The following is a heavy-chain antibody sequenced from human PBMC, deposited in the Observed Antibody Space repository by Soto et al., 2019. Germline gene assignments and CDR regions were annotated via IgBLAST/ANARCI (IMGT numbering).Heavy chain of an antibody. CDR3: AKDLYCSGGSCYKSVDYYFDY. Sequence: GGSLRLSCAASGFTFSSYAMSWVRQAPGKGLEWVSAISGSGGSTYYADSVKGRFTISRDNSKNTLYLQMNSLRAEDTAVYYCAKDLYCSGGSCYKSVDYYFDYWGQGTMVTVSS. D-gene: IGHD2-15*01. CDR1: GFTFSSYA. V-gene: IGHV3-23*01. J-gene: IGHJ4*01. CDR2: ISGSGGST.